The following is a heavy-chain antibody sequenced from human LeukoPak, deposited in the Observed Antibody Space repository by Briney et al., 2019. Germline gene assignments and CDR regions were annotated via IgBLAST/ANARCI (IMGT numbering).Heavy chain of an antibody. CDR2: IYYSGST. J-gene: IGHJ6*03. CDR1: GGSISSGDYY. D-gene: IGHD2-2*01. V-gene: IGHV4-30-4*08. Sequence: SQTLSLTCTVSGGSISSGDYYWSWIRQPPGKGLEWIGYIYYSGSTYYNPSLKSRVTISVDASKNQFSLKLSSVTAADTAVYYCARGGYVVPAAMHYYYYYMDVWGKGTTVTVSS. CDR3: ARGGYVVPAAMHYYYYYMDV.